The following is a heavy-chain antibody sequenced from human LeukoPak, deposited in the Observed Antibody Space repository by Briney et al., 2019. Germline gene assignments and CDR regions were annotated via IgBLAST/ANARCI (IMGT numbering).Heavy chain of an antibody. CDR3: AKSEAEGGAGDYIDV. D-gene: IGHD1-14*01. CDR1: GFTFSRHG. Sequence: GGPLRLSCAASGFTFSRHGMHWVRQAPGKGLEWVAVIWYDGRSKYYGDSVEGRFTISRDDFENTLYLQTNSLKAEDTAMYFCAKSEAEGGAGDYIDVWGKGTTVTVSS. J-gene: IGHJ6*03. CDR2: IWYDGRSK. V-gene: IGHV3-33*06.